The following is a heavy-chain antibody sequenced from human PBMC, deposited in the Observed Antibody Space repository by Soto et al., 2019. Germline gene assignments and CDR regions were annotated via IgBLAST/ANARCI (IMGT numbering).Heavy chain of an antibody. Sequence: SETLSLTCTVSGGSISSYYWSWIRQPPGKGLEWIGYIYYSGSTNYNPSLKSRVTISVDTSKNQFSLKLSSVTAADTAVYYCAAADYYYYGMDVWGQGTTVTVSS. V-gene: IGHV4-59*08. J-gene: IGHJ6*02. CDR3: AAADYYYYGMDV. CDR2: IYYSGST. CDR1: GGSISSYY.